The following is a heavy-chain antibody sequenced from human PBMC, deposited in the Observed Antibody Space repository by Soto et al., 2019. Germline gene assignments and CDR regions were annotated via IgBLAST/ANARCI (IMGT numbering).Heavy chain of an antibody. J-gene: IGHJ4*02. CDR1: GFTFSSYW. CDR3: ARVDGYDILTGFDY. D-gene: IGHD3-9*01. Sequence: VQLVESGGGLVQPGGSLRLSCAASGFTFSSYWMSWVRQAPGKGLEWVANIKQDGSEKYYVDSVKGRFTISRDNAKNSLYLQMNSLRAEDTAVYYCARVDGYDILTGFDYWGQGTLVTVSS. V-gene: IGHV3-7*01. CDR2: IKQDGSEK.